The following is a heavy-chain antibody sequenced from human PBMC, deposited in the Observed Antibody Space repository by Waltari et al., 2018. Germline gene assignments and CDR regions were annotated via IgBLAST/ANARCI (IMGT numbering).Heavy chain of an antibody. D-gene: IGHD3-3*01. Sequence: IPILGIANYAQKFQGRVTITADKSTSTAYMELSSLRSEDTAVYYCAREVDFWSGQHPYGMDVWGQGTTVTVSS. J-gene: IGHJ6*02. V-gene: IGHV1-69*04. CDR3: AREVDFWSGQHPYGMDV. CDR2: IPILGIA.